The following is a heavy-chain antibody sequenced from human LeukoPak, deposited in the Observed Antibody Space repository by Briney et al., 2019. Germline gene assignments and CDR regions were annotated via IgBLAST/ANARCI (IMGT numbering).Heavy chain of an antibody. CDR3: AKDAVAGSAY. J-gene: IGHJ4*02. Sequence: GGSLRLSCAASGFTFSSYGMHWVRQAPGKGLEWVAVISYDGSNKYYADSVKGRFTISRDNSKNTLYLQMNSLRPEDTAVYYCAKDAVAGSAYWGQGTLVTVSS. CDR2: ISYDGSNK. CDR1: GFTFSSYG. D-gene: IGHD6-19*01. V-gene: IGHV3-30*18.